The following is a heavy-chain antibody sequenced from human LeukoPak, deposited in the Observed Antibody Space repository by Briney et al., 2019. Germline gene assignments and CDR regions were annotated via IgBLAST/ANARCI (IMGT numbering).Heavy chain of an antibody. Sequence: SETLSLTCTVSGGSISSSSYYWGWIRQPPGKGLEWIGSIYYSGSTYYNPSLRSRVTISLDTSKNQFSLKLSSVTAADTAVYYCARQPRDGYNSGGNWFDPWGQGALVTVSS. J-gene: IGHJ5*02. CDR2: IYYSGST. V-gene: IGHV4-39*07. CDR1: GGSISSSSYY. D-gene: IGHD5-24*01. CDR3: ARQPRDGYNSGGNWFDP.